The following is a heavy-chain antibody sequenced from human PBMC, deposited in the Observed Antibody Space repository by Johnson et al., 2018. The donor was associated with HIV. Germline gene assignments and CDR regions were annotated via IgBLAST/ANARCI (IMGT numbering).Heavy chain of an antibody. D-gene: IGHD7-27*01. CDR1: GFTFSTFG. CDR3: TKDRTNWGYDAFDI. V-gene: IGHV3-30*02. J-gene: IGHJ3*02. Sequence: QVQLVESGGGLVQPGGSLRLSCAASGFTFSTFGMHWVRQAPGKGLAWVSFKRYDGSNKYYANSVKGRFTIFRDNSENTMYLQMNRLRADDTAVYFCTKDRTNWGYDAFDIWGQGTMVTVSS. CDR2: KRYDGSNK.